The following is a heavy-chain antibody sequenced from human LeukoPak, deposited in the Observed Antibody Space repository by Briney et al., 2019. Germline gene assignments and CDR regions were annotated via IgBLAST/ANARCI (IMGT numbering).Heavy chain of an antibody. V-gene: IGHV1-46*01. Sequence: ASVKVSCKASGYTFTSYYMHWVRQAPGQGLEWMGIINPSGGSTSYAQKFQGRVTMTRDTSTSTVYMELSSLRSEDTAVYYCARPGYDYVWGSYRRPEGLYAFDIWGQGTMVTVSS. CDR1: GYTFTSYY. CDR2: INPSGGST. CDR3: ARPGYDYVWGSYRRPEGLYAFDI. D-gene: IGHD3-16*02. J-gene: IGHJ3*02.